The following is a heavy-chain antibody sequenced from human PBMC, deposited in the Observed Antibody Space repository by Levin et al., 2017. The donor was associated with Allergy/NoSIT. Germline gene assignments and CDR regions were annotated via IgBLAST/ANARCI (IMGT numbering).Heavy chain of an antibody. CDR2: IYPGDSDT. J-gene: IGHJ3*02. CDR3: ARRPTPKIAVAGTRGDAFDI. Sequence: GESLKISCKGSGYSFTSYWIGWVRQMPGKGLEWMGIIYPGDSDTRYSPSFQGQVTISADKSISTAYLQWSSLKASDTAMYYCARRPTPKIAVAGTRGDAFDIWGQGTMVTVSS. D-gene: IGHD6-19*01. CDR1: GYSFTSYW. V-gene: IGHV5-51*01.